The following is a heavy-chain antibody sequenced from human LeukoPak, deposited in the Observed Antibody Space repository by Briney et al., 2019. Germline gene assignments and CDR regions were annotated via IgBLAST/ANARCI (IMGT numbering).Heavy chain of an antibody. D-gene: IGHD2-15*01. V-gene: IGHV3-30*02. J-gene: IGHJ3*02. CDR3: AREAPGVVVVAATLGDAFDI. Sequence: QSGGSLRLSCAASGFTFSSYGMHWVRQAPGKGLEWVAYIQYDGSNEQYADSVKGRFTISRDNAKNSLYLQMNSLRAEDTAVYYCAREAPGVVVVAATLGDAFDIWGQGTMVTVSS. CDR2: IQYDGSNE. CDR1: GFTFSSYG.